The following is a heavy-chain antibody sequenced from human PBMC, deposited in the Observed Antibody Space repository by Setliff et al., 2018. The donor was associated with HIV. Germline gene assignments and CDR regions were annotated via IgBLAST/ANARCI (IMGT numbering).Heavy chain of an antibody. Sequence: PSETLSLTCSVSGGSISSGTNYWSWIRQPAGKGLEWIGRIYSSGSTNYNPSLKSRVTISVDTSKNQFFLKLSSVTAADTAVYYCASSGWLPYFDYWGQGTLVTVSS. D-gene: IGHD6-19*01. J-gene: IGHJ4*02. CDR1: GGSISSGTNY. CDR3: ASSGWLPYFDY. V-gene: IGHV4-61*02. CDR2: IYSSGST.